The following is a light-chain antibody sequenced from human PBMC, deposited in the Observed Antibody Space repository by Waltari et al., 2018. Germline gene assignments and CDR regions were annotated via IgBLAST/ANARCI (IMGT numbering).Light chain of an antibody. J-gene: IGLJ3*02. V-gene: IGLV3-1*01. CDR2: QDS. CDR1: NLGHKY. Sequence: SYELTQPPSVSVSPGQTASINCPGDNLGHKYACWYQEKPGQSPVLVIYQDSKRPSGIPERFSGSNSGNTATLTISGTQAMDEADYYCQAWDSSTNWVFGGGTKLTVL. CDR3: QAWDSSTNWV.